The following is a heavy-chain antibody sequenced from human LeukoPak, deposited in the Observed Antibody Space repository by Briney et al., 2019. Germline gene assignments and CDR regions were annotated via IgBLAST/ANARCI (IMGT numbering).Heavy chain of an antibody. CDR2: INPNSGGT. V-gene: IGHV1-2*06. CDR1: GYTFTGYY. CDR3: ASPYRCSSTSCYAFDY. J-gene: IGHJ4*02. D-gene: IGHD2-2*01. Sequence: ASVKVSCKASGYTFTGYYMHWVRQAPGQGLEWMGRINPNSGGTNYAQKFRGRVTMTRDTSISTAYMELSRLRSDDTAVYYCASPYRCSSTSCYAFDYWGQGTLVTVSS.